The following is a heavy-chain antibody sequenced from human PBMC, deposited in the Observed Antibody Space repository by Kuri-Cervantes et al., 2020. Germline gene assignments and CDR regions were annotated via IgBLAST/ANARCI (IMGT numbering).Heavy chain of an antibody. D-gene: IGHD3-9*01. CDR2: ISYDGSNK. CDR3: ARPHDFDWSYFDY. CDR1: GFTFSSYG. V-gene: IGHV3-30*19. J-gene: IGHJ4*02. Sequence: GGSLRLSCAASGFTFSSYGMHWVRQAPGKGLEWVAVISYDGSNKYYADSVKGRFTISRDNSKNTLYLQMNSLRAEDTAVYYCARPHDFDWSYFDYWGQGTLVTVSS.